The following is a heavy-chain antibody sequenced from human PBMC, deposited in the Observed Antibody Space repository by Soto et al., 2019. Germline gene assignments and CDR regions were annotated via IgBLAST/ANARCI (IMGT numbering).Heavy chain of an antibody. V-gene: IGHV1-3*01. CDR2: INAGNGDT. D-gene: IGHD4-17*01. Sequence: ASVKVSCKASGYTFTSYAMHWVRQAPGQRLEWMGWINAGNGDTKYSQNLQDRVTITRDTSASTVYMELSSLRSEDTAVYYCARVYGDYVSGSLDYWGQGTLVTVSS. CDR3: ARVYGDYVSGSLDY. CDR1: GYTFTSYA. J-gene: IGHJ4*02.